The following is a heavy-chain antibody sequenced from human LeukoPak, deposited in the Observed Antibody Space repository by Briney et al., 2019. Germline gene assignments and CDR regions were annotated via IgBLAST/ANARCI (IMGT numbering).Heavy chain of an antibody. D-gene: IGHD3-9*01. CDR1: GGSISSYY. V-gene: IGHV4-4*07. CDR2: IYTSGST. J-gene: IGHJ5*02. Sequence: SETLSLTCTVSGGSISSYYWSWIRQPAGKGLEWIGRIYTSGSTNYNPSLKSRVTMSVDTSKNQFSLKLSSVTAADTAVYYCARDPAPPPESLRYFDWFPSVWFDPWGQGTLVTVSS. CDR3: ARDPAPPPESLRYFDWFPSVWFDP.